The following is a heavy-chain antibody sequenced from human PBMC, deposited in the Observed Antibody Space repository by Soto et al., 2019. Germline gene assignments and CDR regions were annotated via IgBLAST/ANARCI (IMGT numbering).Heavy chain of an antibody. J-gene: IGHJ6*02. Sequence: GESLKIPCKGSGYIFTSHWIAWVRQMPGKGLEWMGIIYPGDSDTIYSPSFQGQVTFSVDKSISTVYLQWTTLKASDTAIYYCARRVPSGSGADYYGMDVWGQGTTVTVSS. D-gene: IGHD3-10*01. CDR3: ARRVPSGSGADYYGMDV. CDR2: IYPGDSDT. V-gene: IGHV5-51*01. CDR1: GYIFTSHW.